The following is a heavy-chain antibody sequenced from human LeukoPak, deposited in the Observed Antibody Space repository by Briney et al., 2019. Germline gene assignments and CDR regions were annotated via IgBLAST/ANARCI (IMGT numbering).Heavy chain of an antibody. D-gene: IGHD6-19*01. CDR1: GGTFNSYA. CDR2: IIPIFGTA. V-gene: IGHV1-69*13. CDR3: ARGPAPIAVAGTPEWFDP. J-gene: IGHJ5*02. Sequence: SVKVSCKASGGTFNSYAISWVRQAPGQGLEWMGGIIPIFGTANYAQKFQGRVTITADESTSTAYMELSSLRSEDTAVYYCARGPAPIAVAGTPEWFDPWGQGTLVTVSS.